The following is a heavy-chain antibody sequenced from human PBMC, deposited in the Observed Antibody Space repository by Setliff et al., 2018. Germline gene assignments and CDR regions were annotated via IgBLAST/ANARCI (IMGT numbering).Heavy chain of an antibody. J-gene: IGHJ6*03. CDR3: AREQWLDPPGYYYMDV. CDR2: IHYSGST. D-gene: IGHD6-19*01. V-gene: IGHV4-39*07. CDR1: GGSISSSYYY. Sequence: SETLSLTCAVSGGSISSSYYYWGWIRQPPGKGLEWIGSIHYSGSTYYKSSLKSRVTISLNTSKNQFSLMLSSVTAADTAVYYCAREQWLDPPGYYYMDVWAKGTTVTVSS.